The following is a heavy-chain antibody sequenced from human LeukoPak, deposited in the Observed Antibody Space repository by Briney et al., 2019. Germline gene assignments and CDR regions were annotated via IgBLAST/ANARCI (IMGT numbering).Heavy chain of an antibody. J-gene: IGHJ4*02. CDR2: ISAYNGKT. D-gene: IGHD3-10*01. CDR3: ARDADHYDGSGSYFVDY. V-gene: IGHV1-18*01. CDR1: GYTFTSYG. Sequence: GASVKVSCKASGYTFTSYGVTWVRQAPGQGLEWMGGISAYNGKTDYAQQLQGRVTMTTDTSTNTAYMELRSLRSDDTAVYYCARDADHYDGSGSYFVDYWGQGTLVTVSS.